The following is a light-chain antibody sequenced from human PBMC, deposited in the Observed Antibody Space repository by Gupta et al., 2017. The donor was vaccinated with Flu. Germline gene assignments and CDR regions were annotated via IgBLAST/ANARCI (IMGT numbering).Light chain of an antibody. Sequence: EILLTQSPGTLSLSPGERATLSCRARQSVSSTDLAWYQQKPGQAPRLLIHGASSRATGIPDRFSGSGSGTDFTLTISRLEPEDFAEYYCHQYGGSPRAFGQGTKVEIK. J-gene: IGKJ1*01. CDR2: GAS. V-gene: IGKV3-20*01. CDR1: QSVSSTD. CDR3: HQYGGSPRA.